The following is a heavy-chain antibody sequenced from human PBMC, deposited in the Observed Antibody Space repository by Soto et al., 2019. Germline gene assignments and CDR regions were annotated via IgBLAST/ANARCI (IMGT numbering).Heavy chain of an antibody. J-gene: IGHJ4*02. V-gene: IGHV4-34*01. CDR2: INHSGST. CDR1: SGSFSGYS. CDR3: ARAPQIVAMGRPFDY. D-gene: IGHD5-12*01. Sequence: WETLSLTCAVYSGSFSGYSWNWIRQPPGKGLEWIGEINHSGSTNYNPSLKSRVTISLDTSKNQFSLRLTSLTAADTAVYFCARAPQIVAMGRPFDYWGQGILVTVSS.